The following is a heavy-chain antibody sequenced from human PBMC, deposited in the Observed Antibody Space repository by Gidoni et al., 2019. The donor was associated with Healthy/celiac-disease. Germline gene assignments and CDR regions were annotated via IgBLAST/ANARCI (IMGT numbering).Heavy chain of an antibody. Sequence: QVQLVESGGGVVQPGRSLRLSCAASGFTFSSYAMHWVRQAPGKGLEWVAVISYDGSKKYYADSVKGRFTISRDNSKNTLYLQMNSLRAEDTAVYYCARGRRLHFDWLSPPVYWGQGTLVTVSS. D-gene: IGHD3-9*01. J-gene: IGHJ4*02. CDR1: GFTFSSYA. CDR3: ARGRRLHFDWLSPPVY. V-gene: IGHV3-30-3*01. CDR2: ISYDGSKK.